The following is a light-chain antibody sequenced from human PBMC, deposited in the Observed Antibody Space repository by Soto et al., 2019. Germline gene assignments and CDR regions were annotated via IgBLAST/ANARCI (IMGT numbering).Light chain of an antibody. J-gene: IGKJ5*01. CDR3: QQSYSTPPDT. V-gene: IGKV1-39*01. Sequence: EIQMTQSPSSLSSSVGYRFTITCRSSQSISSYLNWYQQKPGKAPKLLIYAASSLQSGVPSRFSGSGSGTDFTLTISSLQPEDFATYYCQQSYSTPPDTFGQRTRLEI. CDR2: AAS. CDR1: QSISSY.